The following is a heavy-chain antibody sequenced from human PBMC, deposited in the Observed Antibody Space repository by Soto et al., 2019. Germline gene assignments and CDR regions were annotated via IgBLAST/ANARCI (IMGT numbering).Heavy chain of an antibody. J-gene: IGHJ4*02. CDR2: ISAYNCNT. V-gene: IGHV1-18*01. CDR3: ARDRSTHDY. D-gene: IGHD1-1*01. Sequence: QGQLVQSGVEVKKTGASVKVSCKASGYTFTDYGISWVRQAPGQGRAWMGWISAYNCNTNYAQNLQDRVTMTTDTYTSTAYMELRSLRSDDTDVYYCARDRSTHDYCGQGTLIAVSS. CDR1: GYTFTDYG.